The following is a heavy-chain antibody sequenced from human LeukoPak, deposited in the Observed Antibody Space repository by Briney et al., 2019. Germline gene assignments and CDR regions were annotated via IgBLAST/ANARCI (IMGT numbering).Heavy chain of an antibody. Sequence: SETLSLTCSVSGASIRSYFWSWLRQSPGRGLEWVGNFYTSANTIYNPSLQSRVTISVDTSKNAFSLRLTSVPAADTAVYYCARRRTGTTHNWFDPGAREPWSASPQ. CDR1: GASIRSYF. CDR3: ARRRTGTTHNWFDP. CDR2: FYTSANT. J-gene: IGHJ5*02. D-gene: IGHD1-1*01. V-gene: IGHV4-4*09.